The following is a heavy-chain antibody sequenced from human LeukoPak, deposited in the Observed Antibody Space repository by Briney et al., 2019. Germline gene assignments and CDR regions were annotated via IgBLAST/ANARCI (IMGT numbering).Heavy chain of an antibody. D-gene: IGHD6-19*01. J-gene: IGHJ4*02. CDR2: IYYSGST. CDR1: CRSIRSYY. CDR3: ARSRQWVVPYYFDY. V-gene: IGHV4-59*07. Sequence: SDTLSLICTLSCRSIRSYYGSWTRQPPGKGLEWIGNIYYSGSTNYNPSLKSRVTISAESSKNQFSLKLHSVSAACTAVYYFARSRQWVVPYYFDYWGQGTLVTVSS.